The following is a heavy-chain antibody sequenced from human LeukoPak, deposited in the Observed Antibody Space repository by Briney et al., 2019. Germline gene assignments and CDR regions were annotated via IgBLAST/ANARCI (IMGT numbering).Heavy chain of an antibody. Sequence: SQTLSLTCAVSGGSISSGGYSWSWIRQPPGKGLEWIGYIYHSGSTYYNPSLKSRVTISVDRSKNQFSLKLSSVTAADTAIYYCARVNQEDYYDSSGYYCPFDFWGQGTLVTVSS. V-gene: IGHV4-30-2*01. CDR2: IYHSGST. CDR1: GGSISSGGYS. D-gene: IGHD3-22*01. CDR3: ARVNQEDYYDSSGYYCPFDF. J-gene: IGHJ4*02.